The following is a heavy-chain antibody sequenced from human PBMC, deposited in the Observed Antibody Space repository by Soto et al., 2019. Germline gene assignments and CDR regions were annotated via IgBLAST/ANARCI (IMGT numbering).Heavy chain of an antibody. CDR2: IWYDGSDK. Sequence: GGSLRLSCAASGFAFSSFGMHWVRQAPGKGLEWVAIIWYDGSDKYYADSVEGRFAISRDNSKNTLYLQMNSLRAEDTAMYHCAFGNLSYYFDYWGQGAPVTVSS. D-gene: IGHD3-16*01. J-gene: IGHJ4*02. CDR1: GFAFSSFG. V-gene: IGHV3-33*01. CDR3: AFGNLSYYFDY.